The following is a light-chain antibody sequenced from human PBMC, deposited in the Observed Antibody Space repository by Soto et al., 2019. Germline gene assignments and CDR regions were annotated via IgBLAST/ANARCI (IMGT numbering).Light chain of an antibody. CDR2: DVT. CDR3: SSFTISSTVV. V-gene: IGLV2-14*03. CDR1: SSDVGIYKY. Sequence: QSALTQPASVSGSPGQSITISCTGTSSDVGIYKYVSWYQQHPGKAPNLMIYDVTNLPSGVSDRFSGSKSGNTAALTIAGLQDEDEADYYCSSFTISSTVVFGGGTKLTFL. J-gene: IGLJ2*01.